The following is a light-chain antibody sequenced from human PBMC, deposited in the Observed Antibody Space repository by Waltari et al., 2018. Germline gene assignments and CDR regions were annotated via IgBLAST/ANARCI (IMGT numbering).Light chain of an antibody. CDR2: GVS. V-gene: IGKV3-20*01. Sequence: EIVLTQSPGTLSLSPGERATLSCRASQSVSSTYLAWYQQKPGQAPRLLIYGVSKRATGIPDRFSGSGSGTDFTLTISRLEPEDLAVYYCQQYGSSPLTFGPGTKVDIK. J-gene: IGKJ3*01. CDR1: QSVSSTY. CDR3: QQYGSSPLT.